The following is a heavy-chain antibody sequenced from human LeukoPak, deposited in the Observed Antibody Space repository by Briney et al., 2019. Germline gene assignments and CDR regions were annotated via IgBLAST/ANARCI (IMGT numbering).Heavy chain of an antibody. V-gene: IGHV3-74*01. CDR1: GFTFSSYW. CDR3: ARGLAYCGGDCYNSLDY. CDR2: INSDGSST. D-gene: IGHD2-21*02. Sequence: GGSLRLSCAASGFTFSSYWMHWVRQGPGKGLVWVSRINSDGSSTRNADSVKGRFIISRDNAKNTLYLQMNSLRADDTAVYYCARGLAYCGGDCYNSLDYWGQGTLVTVSS. J-gene: IGHJ4*02.